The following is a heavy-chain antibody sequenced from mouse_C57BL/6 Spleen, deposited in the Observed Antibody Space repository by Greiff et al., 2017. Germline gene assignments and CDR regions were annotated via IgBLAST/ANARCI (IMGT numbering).Heavy chain of an antibody. J-gene: IGHJ4*01. V-gene: IGHV1-7*01. CDR3: ARYDYDPYYAMDY. Sequence: VKLMESGAELAKPGASVKLSCKASGYTFTSYWMHWVKQRPGQGLEWIGYINPSSGYTKYNQKFKDKATLTADKSSSTAYMQLSSLTYEDSAVYYCARYDYDPYYAMDYWGQGTSVTVSS. D-gene: IGHD2-4*01. CDR2: INPSSGYT. CDR1: GYTFTSYW.